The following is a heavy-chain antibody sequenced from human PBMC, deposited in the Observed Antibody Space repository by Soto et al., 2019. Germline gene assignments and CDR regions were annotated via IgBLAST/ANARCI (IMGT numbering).Heavy chain of an antibody. V-gene: IGHV5-51*01. D-gene: IGHD2-2*01. CDR3: ASYYCSSTSCYGWFDP. CDR2: IYPGDSDT. Sequence: PGESLKISCKGSGYSFTSYWIGWVRQMPGKGLEWMGIIYPGDSDTRYSPSFQGQVTISADKSISTAYLQWSSLKASDTAMYYCASYYCSSTSCYGWFDPWGQGTLVTVSS. J-gene: IGHJ5*02. CDR1: GYSFTSYW.